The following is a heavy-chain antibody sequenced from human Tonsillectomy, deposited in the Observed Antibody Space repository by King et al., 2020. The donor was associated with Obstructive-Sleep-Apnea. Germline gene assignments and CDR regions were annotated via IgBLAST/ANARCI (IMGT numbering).Heavy chain of an antibody. CDR3: ARLKRYCSSTSCSWYFDL. CDR2: IYYSGST. J-gene: IGHJ2*01. D-gene: IGHD2-2*01. V-gene: IGHV4-59*08. Sequence: VQLQESGPGLVKPSETLSLTCTVSGGSISSYYWSWIRQPPGKGLEWIGYIYYSGSTNYNPSLKSLVTISVDTSKTPFSLKLSSVTAADTAVYYCARLKRYCSSTSCSWYFDLWGRGTLVTVSS. CDR1: GGSISSYY.